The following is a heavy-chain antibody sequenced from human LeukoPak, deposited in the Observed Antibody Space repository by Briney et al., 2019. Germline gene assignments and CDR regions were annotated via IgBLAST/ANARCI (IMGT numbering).Heavy chain of an antibody. CDR2: ISSTSGSAI. CDR1: GFTFSSYE. CDR3: ARRYYSSTSCLLDY. J-gene: IGHJ4*02. V-gene: IGHV3-48*03. D-gene: IGHD2-2*01. Sequence: GGSLRLSCAASGFTFSSYEMNWVRQAPGKGLEWVSYISSTSGSAIYYADSVKGRFTISRDNAKNSLYLQMNSLRAEDTAVYYCARRYYSSTSCLLDYWGQGTLVTVSS.